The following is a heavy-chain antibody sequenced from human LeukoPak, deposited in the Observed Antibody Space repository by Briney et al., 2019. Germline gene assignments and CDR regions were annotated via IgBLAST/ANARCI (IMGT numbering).Heavy chain of an antibody. CDR3: AKVEGGMVRGVIIAP. CDR1: GFTFSSYG. V-gene: IGHV3-30*02. CDR2: IRYDGSNK. D-gene: IGHD3-10*01. J-gene: IGHJ4*02. Sequence: GGSLRLSCAAPGFTFSSYGMHWVRQAPGKGLEWVAFIRYDGSNKYYADSVKGRFTISRDNSKKTLYLQMNSLRAEDTAVYYCAKVEGGMVRGVIIAPWGQGTLVTVSS.